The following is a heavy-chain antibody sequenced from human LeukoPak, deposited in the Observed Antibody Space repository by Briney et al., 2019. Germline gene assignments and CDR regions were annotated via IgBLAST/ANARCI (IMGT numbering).Heavy chain of an antibody. CDR3: ARDLSGMATSPLDY. Sequence: GASVKVSCKASGGTFSSYAISWVRQAPGQGLEWMGGIIPIFGTANYAQKFQGRVTITADESTSTAYMELSSLRSEDTAVYYCARDLSGMATSPLDYWGQGTLVTVPS. J-gene: IGHJ4*02. D-gene: IGHD5-24*01. CDR1: GGTFSSYA. V-gene: IGHV1-69*13. CDR2: IIPIFGTA.